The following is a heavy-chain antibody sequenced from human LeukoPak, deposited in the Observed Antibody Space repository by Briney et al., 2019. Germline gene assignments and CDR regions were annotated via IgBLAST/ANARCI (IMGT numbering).Heavy chain of an antibody. CDR2: ITSSSAST. Sequence: PGGSLRLSCAASGFTFGDSDMSWSRQAPGKGLEWGSYITSSSASTNYADSVKGRFTISRDDANNSLYLQMNSLRAEDTAVYYCARGGTFIREVISTLYYFDYWGQGALVTVSP. J-gene: IGHJ4*02. V-gene: IGHV3-11*05. CDR3: ARGGTFIREVISTLYYFDY. CDR1: GFTFGDSD. D-gene: IGHD3-10*01.